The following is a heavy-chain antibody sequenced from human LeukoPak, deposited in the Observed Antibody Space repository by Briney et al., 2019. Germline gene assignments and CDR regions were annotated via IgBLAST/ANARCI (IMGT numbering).Heavy chain of an antibody. D-gene: IGHD3-10*01. V-gene: IGHV4-38-2*02. CDR2: IYHSGST. CDR1: GYSVSSGYY. Sequence: PSVTLSLTCTVSGYSVSSGYYWGWIRQPPGRGLEWIGSIYHSGSTYYNPSLKSRVTISVDTSKNQFSLKLSSVTAADTAVYYCARDGLLWFGDQFDYWGQGTLVTVSS. J-gene: IGHJ4*02. CDR3: ARDGLLWFGDQFDY.